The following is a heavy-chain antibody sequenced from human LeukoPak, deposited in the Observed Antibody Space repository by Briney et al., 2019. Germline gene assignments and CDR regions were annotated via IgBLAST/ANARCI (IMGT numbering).Heavy chain of an antibody. CDR3: ARHYSNYDYFDY. CDR1: GGSISSYY. D-gene: IGHD4-11*01. Sequence: PSETLSLTCTVSGGSISSYYWSWIRQPPGKGLEWIGYIYYSGSTNYNPSLKSRVTISVDTSKNQFSLKLSSVTAADTAVYYCARHYSNYDYFDYWGQGTLVTVSS. CDR2: IYYSGST. V-gene: IGHV4-59*01. J-gene: IGHJ4*02.